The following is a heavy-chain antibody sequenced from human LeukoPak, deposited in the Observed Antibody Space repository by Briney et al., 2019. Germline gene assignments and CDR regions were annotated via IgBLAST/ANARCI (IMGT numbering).Heavy chain of an antibody. CDR1: GGSISGYY. CDR3: ARGDHFGPGTYLD. CDR2: VYSSWST. J-gene: IGHJ4*02. D-gene: IGHD3-10*01. Sequence: PSETLSLTCSVSGGSISGYYWSWNRQPPGKGLEWIGYVYSSWSTNYNPSLKSRVTISLDTSKNQFSLKLNSVTAADTAVYYCARGDHFGPGTYLDWGQGTLVTVSS. V-gene: IGHV4-59*01.